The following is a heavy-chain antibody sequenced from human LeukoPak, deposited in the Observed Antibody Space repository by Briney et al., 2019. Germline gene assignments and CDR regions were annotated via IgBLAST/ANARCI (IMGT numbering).Heavy chain of an antibody. V-gene: IGHV4-39*01. Sequence: SETLSLTCTVSGGSISSSSYYWGWIRQPPGKGLEWIGSISYSGSTYYNPSLKSRVTISVDTSKNQFSLKLSSVTAADTAVYYCARHPTYFDYWGQGTLVTVSS. CDR1: GGSISSSSYY. CDR2: ISYSGST. J-gene: IGHJ4*02. CDR3: ARHPTYFDY.